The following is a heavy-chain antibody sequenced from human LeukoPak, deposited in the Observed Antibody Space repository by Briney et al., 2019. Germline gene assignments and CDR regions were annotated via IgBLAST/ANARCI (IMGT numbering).Heavy chain of an antibody. Sequence: ASVKVSCKASGYTFTSYGISWVRQAPGQGLEWMGWISAYNGNTNYAQKLQGRVTMTTDTSTRTAYMELRSLGSDDTAVYYCATLSTGVRFPAFDYWGQGTLVTVSS. D-gene: IGHD7-27*01. CDR1: GYTFTSYG. CDR2: ISAYNGNT. J-gene: IGHJ4*02. V-gene: IGHV1-18*01. CDR3: ATLSTGVRFPAFDY.